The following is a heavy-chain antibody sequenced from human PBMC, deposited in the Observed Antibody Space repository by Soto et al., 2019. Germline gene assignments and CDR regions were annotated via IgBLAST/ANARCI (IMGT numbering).Heavy chain of an antibody. V-gene: IGHV3-33*01. CDR3: ARDDTTYYYDSSGYSTFDY. D-gene: IGHD3-22*01. Sequence: PGGSLRLSCAASGFTFSSYGMHWVRQAPGKGLEWVAVIWYDGSNKYYADSVKGRFTISRDNSKNTLYLQMNSLRAEDTAVYYCARDDTTYYYDSSGYSTFDYWGQGTLVTVSS. CDR1: GFTFSSYG. CDR2: IWYDGSNK. J-gene: IGHJ4*02.